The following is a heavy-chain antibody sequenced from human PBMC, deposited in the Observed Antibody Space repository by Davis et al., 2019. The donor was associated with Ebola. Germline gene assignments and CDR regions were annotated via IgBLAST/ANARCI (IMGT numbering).Heavy chain of an antibody. CDR3: ASLRGYSGYDLYGMDV. Sequence: SVKVSCKASGGTFSSYAISWVRQAPGQGLEWMGGIIPIFGTANYAQKFQGRVTITADESTSTAYMELSSLRSEDTAVYYCASLRGYSGYDLYGMDVWGQGTTVTVSS. CDR1: GGTFSSYA. CDR2: IIPIFGTA. D-gene: IGHD5-12*01. V-gene: IGHV1-69*13. J-gene: IGHJ6*02.